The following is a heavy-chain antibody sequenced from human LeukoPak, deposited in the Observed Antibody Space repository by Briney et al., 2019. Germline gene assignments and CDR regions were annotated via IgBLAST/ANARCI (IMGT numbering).Heavy chain of an antibody. Sequence: SETLSLTCAVYGGSFSGYYWSWIRQPPGKGLEWIGEINHSGSTNYNPSLKSRVTISVDTSKNQFSLKLSSVTAADTAVYYCARLHMVRAVILLDYWGQGTLVTVSS. CDR1: GGSFSGYY. D-gene: IGHD3-10*01. V-gene: IGHV4-34*01. CDR2: INHSGST. CDR3: ARLHMVRAVILLDY. J-gene: IGHJ4*02.